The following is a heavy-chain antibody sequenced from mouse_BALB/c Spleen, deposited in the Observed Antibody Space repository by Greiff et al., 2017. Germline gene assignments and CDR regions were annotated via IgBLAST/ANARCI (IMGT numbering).Heavy chain of an antibody. Sequence: VQLKESGPGLVKPSQSLSLTCTVTGYSITSDYAWNWIRQFPGNKLEWMGYISYSGSTSYNPSLKSRISITRDTSKNQFFLQLNSVTTEDTATYYCAYYGNYDYAMDYWGQGTSVTVSS. CDR3: AYYGNYDYAMDY. D-gene: IGHD2-1*01. J-gene: IGHJ4*01. CDR2: ISYSGST. CDR1: GYSITSDYA. V-gene: IGHV3-2*02.